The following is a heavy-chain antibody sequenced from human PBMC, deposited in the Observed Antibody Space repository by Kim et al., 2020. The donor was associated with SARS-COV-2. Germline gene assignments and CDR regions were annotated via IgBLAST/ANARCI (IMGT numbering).Heavy chain of an antibody. CDR3: ARGGVEQWSY. D-gene: IGHD6-19*01. CDR1: GGSISSSSYY. J-gene: IGHJ4*02. V-gene: IGHV4-39*07. CDR2: IYYSGST. Sequence: SETLSLTCTVSGGSISSSSYYWGWIRQPPGKGLEWIGSIYYSGSTYYNPSLKSRVTISVDTSKNQFSLKLSSVTAADTAVYYCARGGVEQWSYWGQGTLVTVSS.